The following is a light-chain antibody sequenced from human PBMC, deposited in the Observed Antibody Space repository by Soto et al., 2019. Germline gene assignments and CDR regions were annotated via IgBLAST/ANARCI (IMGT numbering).Light chain of an antibody. CDR2: EDA. CDR1: SSDVGGYDY. J-gene: IGLJ1*01. V-gene: IGLV2-8*01. CDR3: LSDAGAACV. Sequence: QSVLTQPPSASGSPGQSVTISCTGTSSDVGGYDYVSWYQQYQSQTSKLMIFEDAKRPPRVPGRVSASKSGNTASLPVHALQSEHEADYYGLSDAGAACVFGSGSKVTV.